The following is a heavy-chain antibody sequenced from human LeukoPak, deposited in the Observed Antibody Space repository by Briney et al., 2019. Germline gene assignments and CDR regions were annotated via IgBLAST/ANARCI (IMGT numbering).Heavy chain of an antibody. J-gene: IGHJ5*02. V-gene: IGHV3-74*01. CDR1: GFTFSSYW. CDR3: ARVGAVAGTGWFDP. Sequence: GGPLRLSCAASGFTFSSYWMHWVRQAPGKGLVWVSRINTDGSSTSYADSVKGRFTISRDNAKNTLYLQMNSLRAEDTAVYYCARVGAVAGTGWFDPWGQGTLVTVSS. CDR2: INTDGSST. D-gene: IGHD6-19*01.